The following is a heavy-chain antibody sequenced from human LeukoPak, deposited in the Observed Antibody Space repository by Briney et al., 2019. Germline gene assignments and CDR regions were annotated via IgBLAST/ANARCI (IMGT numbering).Heavy chain of an antibody. CDR3: ARTPQSNDYGDS. CDR1: GYTFTGYY. J-gene: IGHJ4*02. V-gene: IGHV1-8*02. CDR2: MNPNSGNT. Sequence: GASVKVSCKASGYTFTGYYMHWVRQATGQGLEWMGWMNPNSGNTGYAQKFQGRVTMTRNTSISTAYMELSSLRSEDTAVYYCARTPQSNDYGDSWGQGTLVTVSS.